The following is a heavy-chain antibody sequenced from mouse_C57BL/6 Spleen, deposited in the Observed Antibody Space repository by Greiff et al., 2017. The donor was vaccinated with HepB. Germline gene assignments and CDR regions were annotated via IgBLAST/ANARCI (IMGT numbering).Heavy chain of an antibody. Sequence: QVQLQQPGAELVKPGASVKMSCKASGYTFTSYWITWVKQRPGQGLEWIGDIYPGSGSTNYNEKFKSKATLTVDTSASTAYMQLSSLTSEDSAVYYCARRRSYYGSCDYWGQGTTLTVSS. V-gene: IGHV1-55*01. CDR3: ARRRSYYGSCDY. CDR2: IYPGSGST. J-gene: IGHJ2*01. D-gene: IGHD1-1*01. CDR1: GYTFTSYW.